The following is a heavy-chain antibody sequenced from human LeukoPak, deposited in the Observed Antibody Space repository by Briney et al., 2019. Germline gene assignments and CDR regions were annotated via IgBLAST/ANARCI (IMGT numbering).Heavy chain of an antibody. V-gene: IGHV1-18*04. D-gene: IGHD3-9*01. J-gene: IGHJ4*02. CDR1: GYTFTSYG. CDR2: ISAYNGNT. Sequence: ASVKVSCKASGYTFTSYGISWVRQAPGQGLEWMGWISAYNGNTNYAQKLQGRVTMTTDTSTSTAYMELRSLRPDDTAVYYCARVGGDILTGSYFDYWGQGTLVTVSS. CDR3: ARVGGDILTGSYFDY.